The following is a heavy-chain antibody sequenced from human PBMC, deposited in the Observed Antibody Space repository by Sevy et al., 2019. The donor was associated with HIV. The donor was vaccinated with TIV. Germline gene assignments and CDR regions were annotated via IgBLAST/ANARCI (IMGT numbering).Heavy chain of an antibody. CDR3: AKGLLSDPVDAFDV. V-gene: IGHV3-30-3*01. Sequence: GGSLRLSCAASGFIFSNYAMTWVRQAPGRGLEWVAIISADGGVKYYADSVKGRFTISRDNAKNSLFLQMNSLRVEDMALYYCAKGLLSDPVDAFDVWGQGTLVTVSS. CDR2: ISADGGVK. J-gene: IGHJ3*01. D-gene: IGHD3-10*01. CDR1: GFIFSNYA.